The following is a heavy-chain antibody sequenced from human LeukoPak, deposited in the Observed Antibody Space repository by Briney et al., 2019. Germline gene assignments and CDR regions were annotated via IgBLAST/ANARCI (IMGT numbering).Heavy chain of an antibody. J-gene: IGHJ4*02. Sequence: PGGSLRLSCAGSGFTFSSYAMAWVRQTPEKGLEWVAIISSSDGGTYYIDSVKGRFTISRDNSKNTLYLQMNSLRAEDTAVYYCASMIVVVNQVAFDYWGQGTLVTVSS. D-gene: IGHD3-22*01. CDR1: GFTFSSYA. V-gene: IGHV3-23*01. CDR3: ASMIVVVNQVAFDY. CDR2: ISSSDGGT.